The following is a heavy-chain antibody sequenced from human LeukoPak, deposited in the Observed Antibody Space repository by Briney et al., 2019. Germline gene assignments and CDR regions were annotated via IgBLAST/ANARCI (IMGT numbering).Heavy chain of an antibody. V-gene: IGHV1-69*05. CDR3: ARDRGLMDCSGGSCYAWDSDY. D-gene: IGHD2-15*01. CDR1: GNTFRKSP. Sequence: SVRVSCKASGNTFRKSPITWVRQAPGQGLEWMGRIIPAFGSSNYAQKFQGRATITTDESTSTVYLELSSLRSDDTAVYYCARDRGLMDCSGGSCYAWDSDYWGQGTLVTVSS. CDR2: IIPAFGSS. J-gene: IGHJ4*02.